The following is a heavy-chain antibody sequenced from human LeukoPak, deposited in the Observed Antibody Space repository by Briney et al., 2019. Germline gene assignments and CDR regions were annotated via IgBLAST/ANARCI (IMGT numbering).Heavy chain of an antibody. V-gene: IGHV4-4*07. J-gene: IGHJ5*02. CDR1: GGSISSYY. CDR2: IYTSGST. CDR3: ARDSGGYCSGGSCSGFDP. Sequence: KASQTLSLTCTVSGGSISSYYWSWIRQPAGKGLEWIGRIYTSGSTNYNPSLKSRVTMSVDTSKNQFSLKLSSVTAADTAVYYCARDSGGYCSGGSCSGFDPWGQGTLVTVSS. D-gene: IGHD2-15*01.